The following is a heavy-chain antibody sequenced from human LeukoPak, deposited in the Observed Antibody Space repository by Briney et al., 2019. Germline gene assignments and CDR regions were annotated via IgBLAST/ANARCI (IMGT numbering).Heavy chain of an antibody. Sequence: SETLSLTCAVYGGSFSDDYWSWIRQPPGKGLEWIGEINHSGHTSYNPSLKSRVTISIDTSKNQFSLKVRSVTAADTAVYYCARASHSGHGRRFKKGRNYYGMDVWGQGTTVTVSS. CDR2: INHSGHT. J-gene: IGHJ6*02. CDR1: GGSFSDDY. D-gene: IGHD5-12*01. CDR3: ARASHSGHGRRFKKGRNYYGMDV. V-gene: IGHV4-34*01.